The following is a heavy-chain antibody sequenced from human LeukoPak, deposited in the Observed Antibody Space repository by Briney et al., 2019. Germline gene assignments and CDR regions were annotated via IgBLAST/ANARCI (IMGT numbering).Heavy chain of an antibody. CDR3: ARGYYDFWSGYYSIIDY. J-gene: IGHJ4*02. CDR1: GYTFTSYG. D-gene: IGHD3-3*01. CDR2: ISAYNGST. V-gene: IGHV1-18*01. Sequence: GASVKVSCKASGYTFTSYGISWVRQAPGQGLEWMGWISAYNGSTNYAQKLQGRVTMTTDTSTSTAYMELRSLRSDDTAVYYCARGYYDFWSGYYSIIDYWGQGTLVTVSS.